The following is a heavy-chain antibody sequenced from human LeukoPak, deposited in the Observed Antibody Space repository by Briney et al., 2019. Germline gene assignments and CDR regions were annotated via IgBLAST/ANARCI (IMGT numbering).Heavy chain of an antibody. D-gene: IGHD5-18*01. V-gene: IGHV1-69*05. CDR1: GGTFSSYA. J-gene: IGHJ3*02. CDR3: ARFGYSYGNDAFDI. Sequence: GASVKVSCKASGGTFSSYAISWVRQAPGQGLEWMGGIIPIFGTANYAQKFQGRVTITRDTSASTAYMELSSLRSEDTAVYYCARFGYSYGNDAFDIWGQGTMVTVSS. CDR2: IIPIFGTA.